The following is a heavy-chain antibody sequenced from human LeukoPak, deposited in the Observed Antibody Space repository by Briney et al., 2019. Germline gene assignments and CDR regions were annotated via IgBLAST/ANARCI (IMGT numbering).Heavy chain of an antibody. D-gene: IGHD4-17*01. J-gene: IGHJ4*02. V-gene: IGHV1-2*06. Sequence: ASMKVSCKASGYTFTTYYIHSVRHAPGQGVEWMGRINPNSGGTNYAQNFQARVTMTRHTSISTAYMELSRLTSDDTAVYYCARGAERGDYAGYWGQGTLVTVSS. CDR3: ARGAERGDYAGY. CDR1: GYTFTTYY. CDR2: INPNSGGT.